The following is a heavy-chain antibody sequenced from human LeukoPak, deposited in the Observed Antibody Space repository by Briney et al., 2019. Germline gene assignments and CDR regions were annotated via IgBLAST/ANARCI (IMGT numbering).Heavy chain of an antibody. V-gene: IGHV1-69*04. CDR2: IIPILGIA. D-gene: IGHD1-26*01. J-gene: IGHJ4*02. CDR3: ARHGSYTGSYLY. Sequence: SVKVSCKASGGTFSSYAISWVRQAPGQGLEWMGRIIPILGIANYAQKFQGRVTITTDESTSTACMELSSLRSEDTAVYYCARHGSYTGSYLYWGQGTLVTVSS. CDR1: GGTFSSYA.